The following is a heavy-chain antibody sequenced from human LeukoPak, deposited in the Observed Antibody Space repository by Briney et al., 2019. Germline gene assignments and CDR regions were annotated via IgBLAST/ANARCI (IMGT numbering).Heavy chain of an antibody. CDR2: IYYSGST. CDR1: GGSISSYY. CDR3: ARDTPGGYSYGSFDF. V-gene: IGHV4-59*12. D-gene: IGHD5-18*01. J-gene: IGHJ4*02. Sequence: SETLSLTCTVSGGSISSYYWSWIRQPPGKGLEWIGYIYYSGSTYYNPSLKSRVTMSVDTSKNQFSLKLSSVTAADTAVYYCARDTPGGYSYGSFDFWGQGTLVTVSS.